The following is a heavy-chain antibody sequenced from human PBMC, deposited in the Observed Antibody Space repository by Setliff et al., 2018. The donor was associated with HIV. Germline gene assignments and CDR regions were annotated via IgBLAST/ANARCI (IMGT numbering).Heavy chain of an antibody. CDR2: IHYSGTT. D-gene: IGHD3-16*01. J-gene: IGHJ6*03. V-gene: IGHV4-31*03. CDR3: HSWAWTYYYYYMDV. Sequence: PSETLSLTCSVSGGSISSSGYYWSWIRQHPGKGLEWLGYIHYSGTTYYSPSLESRLTISIDTSKSQFSLNLRAVTAADTAVYYCHSWAWTYYYYYMDVWGKGTKVTVSS. CDR1: GGSISSSGYY.